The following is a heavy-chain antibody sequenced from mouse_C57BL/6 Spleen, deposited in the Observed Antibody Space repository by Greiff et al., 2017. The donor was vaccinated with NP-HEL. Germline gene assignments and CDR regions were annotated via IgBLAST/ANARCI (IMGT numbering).Heavy chain of an antibody. D-gene: IGHD2-2*01. Sequence: QVQLQQPGAELVRPGSSVKLSCKASGYTFTSYWMHWVKQRPIQGLEWIGNIDPSDSETHYNQKFKDKATLTVDKSSSTAYMQLSSLTSEDSAVYYCARGGYDGDAMDYWGQGTSVTVSS. V-gene: IGHV1-52*01. CDR1: GYTFTSYW. J-gene: IGHJ4*01. CDR3: ARGGYDGDAMDY. CDR2: IDPSDSET.